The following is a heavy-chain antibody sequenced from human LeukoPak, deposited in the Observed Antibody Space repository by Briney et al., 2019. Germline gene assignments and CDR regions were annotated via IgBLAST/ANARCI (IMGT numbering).Heavy chain of an antibody. Sequence: VASVKVSCKASGYTFTGYYMHWVRQAPGQGLEWMGIINPSGGSTSYAQKFQGRVTMTRDMSTSTVYMELSSLRSEDTAVYYCARGRYGGYATWPNYYYYMDVWGKGTTVTVSS. CDR3: ARGRYGGYATWPNYYYYMDV. CDR1: GYTFTGYY. D-gene: IGHD5-12*01. CDR2: INPSGGST. V-gene: IGHV1-46*01. J-gene: IGHJ6*03.